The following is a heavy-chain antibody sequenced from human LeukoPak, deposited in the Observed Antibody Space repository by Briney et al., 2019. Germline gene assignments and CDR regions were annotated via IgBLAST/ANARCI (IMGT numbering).Heavy chain of an antibody. V-gene: IGHV3-7*01. CDR1: GFIFSDYW. CDR3: ARGPIIDIAIIPAADNYYYMDV. J-gene: IGHJ6*03. CDR2: IKQDGNEL. D-gene: IGHD2-2*01. Sequence: GGTLRLSCAASGFIFSDYWMSWVRQVPGKGLEWVANIKQDGNELYYVDSVKGRFTISRDNAKNPLYLQMNSLRVEDTAAYYCARGPIIDIAIIPAADNYYYMDVWGKGTTVTVSS.